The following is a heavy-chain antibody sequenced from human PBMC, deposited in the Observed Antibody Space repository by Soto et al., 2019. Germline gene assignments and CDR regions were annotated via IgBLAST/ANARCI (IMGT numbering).Heavy chain of an antibody. D-gene: IGHD1-26*01. CDR3: ATEVGALY. Sequence: ASVKVSCKASGGTFSSYAISWVRQAPGQGLEWMGGIIPIFGTANYAQKFQGRVTMTEDTSTDTAYMELSSLRSEDTAVYYCATEVGALYWGQGTLVTVSS. J-gene: IGHJ4*02. CDR1: GGTFSSYA. V-gene: IGHV1-69*06. CDR2: IIPIFGTA.